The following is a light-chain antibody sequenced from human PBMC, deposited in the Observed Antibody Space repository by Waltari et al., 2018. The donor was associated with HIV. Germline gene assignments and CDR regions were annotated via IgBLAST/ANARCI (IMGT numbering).Light chain of an antibody. V-gene: IGKV3-20*01. CDR1: QSVTSNY. CDR2: GAS. J-gene: IGKJ2*01. CDR3: QQYGSSPYT. Sequence: EIVLTQSPGTVSLSPGERATLSCRASQSVTSNYLAWYQQKPGQAPRLLIYGASRRATGSPDRFSGSGSGTDFTLTVSRLEPEDFAVYYCQQYGSSPYTFGQGTKLEIK.